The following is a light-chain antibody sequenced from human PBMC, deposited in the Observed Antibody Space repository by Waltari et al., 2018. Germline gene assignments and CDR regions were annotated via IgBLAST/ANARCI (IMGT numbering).Light chain of an antibody. J-gene: IGKJ2*01. CDR2: GAS. CDR1: QSVSTT. Sequence: EIVMTHSQATLSVSPGERATLSCRASQSVSTTLAWYQQKPGQAPRLLIYGASTRATGIPARFSGSGSGTEFTLTISSLQSADFAIYYCQQFDNWSFGQGTKLEIK. CDR3: QQFDNWS. V-gene: IGKV3-15*01.